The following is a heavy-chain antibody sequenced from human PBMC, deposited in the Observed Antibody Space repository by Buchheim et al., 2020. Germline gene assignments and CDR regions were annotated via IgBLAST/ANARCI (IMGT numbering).Heavy chain of an antibody. D-gene: IGHD6-19*01. Sequence: EVQLLESGGGLVQPGGSLRLSCAASGFTLSNYAMSWVRQAPGKGLEWVSVISASGGSIYYVDSVKGRFTISRDSSKKTPYLQMNSLRAEDTAVYYCAKGQQWLVGYYFDYWGQGTL. CDR1: GFTLSNYA. V-gene: IGHV3-23*01. J-gene: IGHJ4*02. CDR3: AKGQQWLVGYYFDY. CDR2: ISASGGSI.